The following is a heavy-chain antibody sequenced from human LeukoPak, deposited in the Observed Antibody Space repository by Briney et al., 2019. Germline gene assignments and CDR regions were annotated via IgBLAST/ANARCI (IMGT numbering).Heavy chain of an antibody. Sequence: PSETLSLTCGVSGGSISGTNWWSWVRPPPGQGLEWIGEISLAGQTNYNPSLNGRVTMSLDKSSNQLSLHLTSVTAADTATYSCSRESGPFCPFGYWGQGTLVIVSS. CDR3: SRESGPFCPFGY. CDR2: ISLAGQT. CDR1: GGSISGTNW. D-gene: IGHD1-26*01. V-gene: IGHV4/OR15-8*02. J-gene: IGHJ4*02.